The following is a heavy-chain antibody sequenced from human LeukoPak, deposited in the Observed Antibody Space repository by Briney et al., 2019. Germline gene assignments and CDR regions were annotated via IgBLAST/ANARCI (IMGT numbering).Heavy chain of an antibody. V-gene: IGHV3-48*03. CDR3: AREGGYGGNAEFDY. D-gene: IGHD4-23*01. J-gene: IGHJ4*02. CDR2: ISSSGSTI. Sequence: GGSLRLSCAASGFTFSSYEMNWVRQAPGKGLEWVSYISSSGSTIYYADSVKGRFTISRDSAKNSLYLQMNSLRAEDTAVYYCAREGGYGGNAEFDYWGQGTLVTVSS. CDR1: GFTFSSYE.